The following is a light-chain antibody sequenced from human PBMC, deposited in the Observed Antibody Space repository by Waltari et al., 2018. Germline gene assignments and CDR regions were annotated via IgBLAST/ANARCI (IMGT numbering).Light chain of an antibody. CDR3: QHYNNWPPWT. CDR1: QSVSNN. J-gene: IGKJ1*01. CDR2: GAS. V-gene: IGKV3-15*01. Sequence: EVMMPQHPDPLSVSPGARATLSCRASQSVSNNLACYQQKPGQAPRLLIYGASTSATGIPARFSGGGSGTEFNRTISSLQSEDSAVYYCQHYNNWPPWTFGQGTKVQIK.